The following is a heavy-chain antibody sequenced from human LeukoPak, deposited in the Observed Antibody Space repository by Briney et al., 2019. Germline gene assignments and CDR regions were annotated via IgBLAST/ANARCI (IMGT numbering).Heavy chain of an antibody. Sequence: GESLKISCKGSGYSFTSYWIGWVRQMPGKGLEWMGIIYPGDSDTRYSPSFQGQVTISADKSISTAYLQWSSLKASDTAMYYCARRGVRGVIGLGYYYGMDVWGQGTAVTVSS. V-gene: IGHV5-51*01. D-gene: IGHD3-10*01. CDR3: ARRGVRGVIGLGYYYGMDV. CDR1: GYSFTSYW. J-gene: IGHJ6*02. CDR2: IYPGDSDT.